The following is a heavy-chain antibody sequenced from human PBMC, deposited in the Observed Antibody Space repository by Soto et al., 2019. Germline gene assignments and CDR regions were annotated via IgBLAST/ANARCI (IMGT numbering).Heavy chain of an antibody. CDR2: IKGDGSEK. J-gene: IGHJ4*02. Sequence: EVHLVESGGGLVQPGGSLTLSCEASGFTFSISWMNWFRQAPGKGLEWVANIKGDGSEKYYVDSVKGRFTISRDNAKNSLYLQMNSLRAEDTAVYYCAAGFPPDFWGQGTLVTVSS. D-gene: IGHD2-21*01. CDR1: GFTFSISW. V-gene: IGHV3-7*01. CDR3: AAGFPPDF.